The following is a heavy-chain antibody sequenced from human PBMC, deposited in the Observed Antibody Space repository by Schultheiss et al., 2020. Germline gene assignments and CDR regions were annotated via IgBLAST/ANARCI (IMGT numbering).Heavy chain of an antibody. CDR1: GGSIINYY. J-gene: IGHJ3*02. V-gene: IGHV4-4*07. CDR3: ARAPYTTVTTAFDI. CDR2: IYTSGST. D-gene: IGHD4-17*01. Sequence: SATLSLTCSVSGGSIINYYWSWIRQPAGKGLEWIGRIYTSGSTNYNPSLKSRVTISVDTSKNQFSLKLSSVTAADTAVYYCARAPYTTVTTAFDIWGQGTMVNVSS.